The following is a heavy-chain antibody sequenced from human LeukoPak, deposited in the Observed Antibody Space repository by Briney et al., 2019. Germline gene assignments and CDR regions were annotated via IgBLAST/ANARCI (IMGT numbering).Heavy chain of an antibody. D-gene: IGHD3-3*01. CDR3: ARVIRITIFGVVISSGAFDI. V-gene: IGHV1-18*01. Sequence: ASVKVSCKASGYTFTSYGISWVRQAPGQGLEWMGWISAYNGNTNYAQKLQGRVTMTTDTSTSTAYMELRSLRSDDTAVYYCARVIRITIFGVVISSGAFDIWGQGTMVTVSS. CDR2: ISAYNGNT. CDR1: GYTFTSYG. J-gene: IGHJ3*02.